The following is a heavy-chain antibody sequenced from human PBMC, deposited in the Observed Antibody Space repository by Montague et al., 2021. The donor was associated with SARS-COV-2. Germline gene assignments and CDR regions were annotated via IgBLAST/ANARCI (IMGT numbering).Heavy chain of an antibody. J-gene: IGHJ4*02. CDR2: FPSDGGHP. CDR3: AREIGTSGWAGFFDF. Sequence: SLRLSCAASGFTFTTYVYHWFRHAPGGGLEWVALFPSDGGHPQYAASXXGRFTIYRDTSISTLYLQMDSLRPDDTAVYFCAREIGTSGWAGFFDFRGQGTLVNVSP. CDR1: GFTFTTYV. D-gene: IGHD6-19*01. V-gene: IGHV3-30-3*01.